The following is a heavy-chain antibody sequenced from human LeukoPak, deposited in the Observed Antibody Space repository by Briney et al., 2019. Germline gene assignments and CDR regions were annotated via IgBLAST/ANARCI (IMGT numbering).Heavy chain of an antibody. V-gene: IGHV4-34*01. CDR3: ARQNGGSYYGDAFDI. CDR2: INHSGSN. CDR1: GGSFSGYY. D-gene: IGHD1-26*01. J-gene: IGHJ3*02. Sequence: SETLSLICAVYGGSFSGYYWSWIRQPPGKGLEWIGEINHSGSNNYNPSLKSRVTISVATSKNQFSLKLSSVTAAATAVYYCARQNGGSYYGDAFDIWGQGTMVTVSS.